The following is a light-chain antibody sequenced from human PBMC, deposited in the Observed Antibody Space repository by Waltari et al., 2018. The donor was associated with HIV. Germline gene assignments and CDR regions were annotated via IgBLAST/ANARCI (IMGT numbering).Light chain of an antibody. Sequence: DIVMTQSPDSLVVSLGERATINCMSSQSVLYSSNNKNYLAWYQQKPGQPPKLLIYWASTRESGVPDRFSGSGSGTDFTLTISSLQAEDVAVYYCQQYYSTPFTFGGGTKVEIK. CDR3: QQYYSTPFT. J-gene: IGKJ4*01. V-gene: IGKV4-1*01. CDR1: QSVLYSSNNKNY. CDR2: WAS.